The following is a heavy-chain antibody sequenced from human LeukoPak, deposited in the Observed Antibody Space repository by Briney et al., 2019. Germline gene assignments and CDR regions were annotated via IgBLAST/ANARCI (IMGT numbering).Heavy chain of an antibody. D-gene: IGHD6-13*01. CDR2: ISSSSSSYI. Sequence: GGSLRLSCAASGFTFSSYSMNWVRQAPGKGLEWVSSISSSSSSYIYYADSVKGRFTISRDNAKNSLYLQMNSLRAKDTAVYYCARDLRIAAAGTFDYWGQGTLVTVSS. J-gene: IGHJ4*02. V-gene: IGHV3-21*01. CDR1: GFTFSSYS. CDR3: ARDLRIAAAGTFDY.